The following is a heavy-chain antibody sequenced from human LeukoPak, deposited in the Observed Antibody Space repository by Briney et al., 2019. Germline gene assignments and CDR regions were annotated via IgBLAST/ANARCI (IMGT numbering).Heavy chain of an antibody. J-gene: IGHJ6*03. V-gene: IGHV3-20*01. CDR1: RFKFDDYQ. CDR2: ISKSGRAT. CDR3: ARVPGSHYYYYMDV. Sequence: GGSLRLSCAASRFKFDDYQMSWVRQVPGKGLEYVSGISKSGRATGYGDSVKGRFTISRDNAKNSLFLQMTSLRAEDTALYHCARVPGSHYYYYMDVWGKGAAVTVSS.